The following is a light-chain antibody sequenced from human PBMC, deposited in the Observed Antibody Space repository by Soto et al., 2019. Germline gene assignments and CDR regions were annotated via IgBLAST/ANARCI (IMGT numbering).Light chain of an antibody. V-gene: IGKV1-5*01. CDR1: QSISKW. Sequence: DILMTQSPSTLSASVGDTVTITCRASQSISKWVAWYQQKAGKAPNVLIFDASNSEKGVPSRFSGSGSGTEFTLIITGLQPEDFATYYCHQYDSYPYPFGQGTSWRS. CDR2: DAS. CDR3: HQYDSYPYP. J-gene: IGKJ2*01.